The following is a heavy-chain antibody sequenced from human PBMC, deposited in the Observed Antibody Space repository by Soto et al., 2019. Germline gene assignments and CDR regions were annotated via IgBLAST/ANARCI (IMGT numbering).Heavy chain of an antibody. CDR1: GFTFSSHW. CDR2: IDSDGSGT. V-gene: IGHV3-74*01. CDR3: ARSRGYTYGPGDY. Sequence: EVQLVESGGGLVQPGGSLRLSCAASGFTFSSHWMHWVRQVPGKGLVWVSRIDSDGSGTSYADSVKGRFTISRDNAENTLYLQMNSLRAEDTAVYYCARSRGYTYGPGDYWGHGTLVTVSS. J-gene: IGHJ4*01. D-gene: IGHD5-18*01.